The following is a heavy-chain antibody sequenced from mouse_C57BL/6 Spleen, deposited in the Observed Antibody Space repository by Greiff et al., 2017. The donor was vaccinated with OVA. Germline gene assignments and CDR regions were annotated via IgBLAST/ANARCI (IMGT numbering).Heavy chain of an antibody. D-gene: IGHD3-3*01. CDR2: IRSKSNNYAT. CDR3: VGDLDYWYFDV. J-gene: IGHJ1*03. CDR1: GFSFNTYA. V-gene: IGHV10-1*01. Sequence: EVHLVESGGGLVQPKGSLKLSCAASGFSFNTYAMNWVRQAPGKGLEWVARIRSKSNNYATYYADSVKDRFTISRDDSESMLYLQMNNLKTEDTAMYYCVGDLDYWYFDVWGTGTTVTVSS.